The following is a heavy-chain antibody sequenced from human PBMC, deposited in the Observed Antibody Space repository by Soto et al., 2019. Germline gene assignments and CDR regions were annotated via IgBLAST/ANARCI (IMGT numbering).Heavy chain of an antibody. D-gene: IGHD5-18*01. CDR1: GGSISSYY. CDR3: ARGLSGDSYGYYFDY. CDR2: LYYSGST. V-gene: IGHV4-59*01. J-gene: IGHJ4*02. Sequence: SETLSLTCTVSGGSISSYYWSWIRQPPGKGLEWIGYLYYSGSTNYNPSLKSRVTISVDTSKNQFSLKLTSVTAADTAVYYCARGLSGDSYGYYFDYWGQGTLVTVSS.